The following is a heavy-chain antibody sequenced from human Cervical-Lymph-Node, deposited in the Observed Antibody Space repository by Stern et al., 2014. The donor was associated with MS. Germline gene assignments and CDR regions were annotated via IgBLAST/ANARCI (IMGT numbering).Heavy chain of an antibody. CDR2: INWNSGTT. CDR3: VKDVGSSWHYFDY. CDR1: GFNLDDYV. D-gene: IGHD2-2*01. J-gene: IGHJ4*02. Sequence: VQLVQSGGGLGQPGRSLRLSCAASGFNLDDYVMHWVRQVPGTGLEWVSGINWNSGTTGYADSVKGRFTISRDNAKNSLYLQMNSLRPEDSALYYCVKDVGSSWHYFDYWGQGALVTVSS. V-gene: IGHV3-9*01.